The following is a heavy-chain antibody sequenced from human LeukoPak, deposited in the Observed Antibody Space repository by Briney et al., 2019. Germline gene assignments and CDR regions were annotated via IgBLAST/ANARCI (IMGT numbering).Heavy chain of an antibody. V-gene: IGHV4-4*02. D-gene: IGHD1-1*01. Sequence: SETLSLTCAVSGGSISSSNWWSWVRQPPGKGLEWIGEIYHSGSTNYNPSLKSRVTISVDKSKNQFSLKPSSVTAADTAVYFCARAGQLGSSDYWGQGTLVTVSS. CDR3: ARAGQLGSSDY. J-gene: IGHJ4*02. CDR2: IYHSGST. CDR1: GGSISSSNW.